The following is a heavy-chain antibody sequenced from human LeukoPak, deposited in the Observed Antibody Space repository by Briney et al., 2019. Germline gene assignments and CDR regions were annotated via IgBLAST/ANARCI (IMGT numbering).Heavy chain of an antibody. CDR3: ARDPPYYDSSGYYYDY. CDR1: GFTFSTYS. D-gene: IGHD3-22*01. CDR2: IIGSSIYI. Sequence: PGGSLRLSCAASGFTFSTYSMNWVRQAPGKGLEWVSSIIGSSIYIYYADSVKGRFTISRDNAKNSLYLQMNSLRAEDTAVYYCARDPPYYDSSGYYYDYWGQGTLVTVSS. V-gene: IGHV3-21*01. J-gene: IGHJ4*02.